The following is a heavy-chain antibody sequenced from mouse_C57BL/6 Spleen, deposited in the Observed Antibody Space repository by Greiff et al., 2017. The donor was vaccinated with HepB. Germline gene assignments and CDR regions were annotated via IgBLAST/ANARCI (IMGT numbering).Heavy chain of an antibody. CDR2: IDPANGNT. J-gene: IGHJ4*01. CDR3: ARSLSDSFYAMDY. V-gene: IGHV14-3*01. CDR1: GFNIKNTY. Sequence: EVMLVESVAELVRPGASVKLSCTASGFNIKNTYMHWVKQRPEQGLEWIGRIDPANGNTKYAPKFQGKATITADTSSNTAYLQLSSLTSEDTAIYYCARSLSDSFYAMDYWGQGTSVTVSS.